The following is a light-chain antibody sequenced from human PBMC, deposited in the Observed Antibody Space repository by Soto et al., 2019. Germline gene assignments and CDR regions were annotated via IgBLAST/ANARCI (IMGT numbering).Light chain of an antibody. J-gene: IGKJ2*01. CDR3: QQYGISPGYT. V-gene: IGKV3-20*01. CDR1: QSVTSNF. Sequence: EIVLTQSPGTLSLSPGERATLSCRASQSVTSNFLAWYQQKPGQAPRLLIYSASNRATGIPDRISGSGSGTDFTLTISRLYPEDFAVYYCQQYGISPGYTFGQGTKLEIK. CDR2: SAS.